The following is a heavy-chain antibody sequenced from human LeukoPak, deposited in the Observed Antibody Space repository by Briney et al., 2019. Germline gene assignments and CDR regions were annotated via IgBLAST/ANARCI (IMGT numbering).Heavy chain of an antibody. CDR1: GYTFTGYY. D-gene: IGHD3-22*01. CDR2: INPNSGGT. CDR3: ASDSSGYSPLNY. Sequence: ASVKVSCKASGYTFTGYYMHWVRQAPGQGLEWVGRINPNSGGTNYAQKFQGRVTMTRDTSISTAYMELSRLRSDDTAVYYCASDSSGYSPLNYWGQGTLVTVSS. J-gene: IGHJ4*02. V-gene: IGHV1-2*06.